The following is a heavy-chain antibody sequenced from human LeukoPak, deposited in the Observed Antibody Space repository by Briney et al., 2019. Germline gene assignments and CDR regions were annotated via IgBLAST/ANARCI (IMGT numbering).Heavy chain of an antibody. D-gene: IGHD5-12*01. V-gene: IGHV3-23*01. CDR1: GFTFSTYA. CDR3: VKDSVRGYSGYGNDGFEI. J-gene: IGHJ3*02. Sequence: PGGSLRLSCAVSGFTFSTYAMSWVRQAPGKGLEWVSVISGSGDNTYYADSVKGRFTISRDNSKNTLYLQMNSLRAEDTAVYYCVKDSVRGYSGYGNDGFEIWGQGTMVTVSS. CDR2: ISGSGDNT.